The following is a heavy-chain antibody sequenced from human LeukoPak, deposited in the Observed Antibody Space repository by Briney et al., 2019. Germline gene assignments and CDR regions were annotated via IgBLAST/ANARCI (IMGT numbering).Heavy chain of an antibody. CDR2: VNRDGSET. CDR3: ARNNGMDV. CDR1: GFALSSHW. V-gene: IGHV3-7*03. Sequence: QRWGALRLSCAASGFALSSHWMTWVRQVPGRGPEWVANVNRDGSETYYLDSVKGRFTISKDNAKNSLYLQMNSLRAEDTALYRCARNNGMDVWGQGTTVIVSS. J-gene: IGHJ6*02.